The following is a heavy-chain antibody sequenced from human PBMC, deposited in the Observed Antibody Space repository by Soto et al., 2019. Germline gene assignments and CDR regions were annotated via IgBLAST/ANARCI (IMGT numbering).Heavy chain of an antibody. CDR3: ARDPHEFWNSYFFDP. J-gene: IGHJ5*02. V-gene: IGHV4-59*01. CDR1: GGSISSYY. Sequence: SETLSLTCTVSGGSISSYYWSWIRQPPGKGLEWIGYIYYSGSTNYNPSLKSRVTISVDTSKNQFSLKLSSVTAADTAVYYCARDPHEFWNSYFFDPWGPGTLVTVSS. CDR2: IYYSGST. D-gene: IGHD3-3*01.